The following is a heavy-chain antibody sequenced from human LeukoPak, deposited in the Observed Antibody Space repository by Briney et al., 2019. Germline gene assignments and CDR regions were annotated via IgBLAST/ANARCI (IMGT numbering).Heavy chain of an antibody. CDR1: GFTFTNHN. Sequence: GASVKVSCKASGFTFTNHNMHWVRQAPGQGLEWMGWINPNSGDTNYAQKFQGRVTMTRDTSISTAYMELSGLRSDDTAVYHCARERYSGYGNFDYWGQGTLVTVSS. CDR3: ARERYSGYGNFDY. CDR2: INPNSGDT. V-gene: IGHV1-2*02. D-gene: IGHD5-12*01. J-gene: IGHJ4*02.